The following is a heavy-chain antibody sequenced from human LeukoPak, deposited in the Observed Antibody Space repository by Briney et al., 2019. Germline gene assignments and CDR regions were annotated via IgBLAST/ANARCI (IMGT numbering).Heavy chain of an antibody. V-gene: IGHV1-8*01. Sequence: ASVKVSCKASGYTFTSYDINWVRQATGQGLEWMGWMNPNSGNTGYAQKFQGRVTMTRNTSISTAYMELSSLRSEDTAVYYCARGRSSGWYGTTSFDPWGQGTLVTVSS. CDR1: GYTFTSYD. CDR3: ARGRSSGWYGTTSFDP. D-gene: IGHD6-19*01. CDR2: MNPNSGNT. J-gene: IGHJ5*02.